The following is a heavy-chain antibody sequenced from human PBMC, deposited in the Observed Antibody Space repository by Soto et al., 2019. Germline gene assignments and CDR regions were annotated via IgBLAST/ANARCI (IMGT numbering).Heavy chain of an antibody. D-gene: IGHD3-22*01. CDR2: IFSNDEK. Sequence: QVTLKESGPVLVKPTETLTLTCTVSGFSLSNARMGVSWIRQPPGKALEWLAHIFSNDEKSYSTSLKSRLTISMDTSKSQVVLTMTNMAPVDTGTYYCARIYDSSGYYHFAYFDYWGQATPVTVS. V-gene: IGHV2-26*01. J-gene: IGHJ4*02. CDR1: GFSLSNARMG. CDR3: ARIYDSSGYYHFAYFDY.